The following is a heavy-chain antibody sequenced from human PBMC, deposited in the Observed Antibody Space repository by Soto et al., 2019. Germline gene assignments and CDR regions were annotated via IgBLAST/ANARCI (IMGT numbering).Heavy chain of an antibody. CDR1: GFTLSSNS. V-gene: IGHV3-23*01. CDR3: ARDLKEILNY. J-gene: IGHJ4*02. Sequence: GGPLSPSFDASGFTLSSNSTNRNRLRPGKGLEWVSTLSVRGAATYFADSVKGLFTISSDNSKNPVYLQMNSLRAEHSAVICCARDLKEILNYWRQGILVTVSS. CDR2: LSVRGAAT.